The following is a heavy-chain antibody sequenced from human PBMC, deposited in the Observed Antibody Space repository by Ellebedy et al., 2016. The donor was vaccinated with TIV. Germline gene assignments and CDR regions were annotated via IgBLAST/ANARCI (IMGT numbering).Heavy chain of an antibody. J-gene: IGHJ4*02. V-gene: IGHV3-NL1*01. CDR1: GFTFSSYG. CDR3: ARGPGDYVWGSYRRYYFDY. Sequence: GGSLRLSCAASGFTFSSYGMHWVRQAPGKGLEWVSVIYSGGSTYHADSVKGRFNISRDNSKNTLYLQMNSLRAEDTAVYYCARGPGDYVWGSYRRYYFDYWGQGTLVTVSS. CDR2: IYSGGST. D-gene: IGHD3-16*02.